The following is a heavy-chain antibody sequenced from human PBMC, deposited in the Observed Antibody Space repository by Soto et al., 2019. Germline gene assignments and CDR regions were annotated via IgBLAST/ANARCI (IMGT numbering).Heavy chain of an antibody. CDR3: AGDRVHFADY. CDR2: ISDIGKTI. CDR1: GFTFSDYY. D-gene: IGHD3-10*01. J-gene: IGHJ4*02. Sequence: QVQLVESGGGLVKPGGSLRLSCAATGFTFSDYYMAWIRQAPGRGLEWISYISDIGKTIHYADSVKGRFIISRDNAKASLFLQMDSLTADDTATYYCAGDRVHFADYWGQGTRVTVSS. V-gene: IGHV3-11*01.